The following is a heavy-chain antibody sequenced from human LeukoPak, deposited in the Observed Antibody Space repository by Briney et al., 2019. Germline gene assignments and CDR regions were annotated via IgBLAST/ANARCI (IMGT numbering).Heavy chain of an antibody. D-gene: IGHD2-15*01. V-gene: IGHV3-30*18. CDR1: GFTFSSYG. J-gene: IGHJ4*02. CDR3: AKDLLPGSPDYFDY. Sequence: GGSLRLSCAASGFTFSSYGMPWVRQAPGKGLEWVAVISYDGSNKYYADSVKGRFTISRDISKTTLFLQMNSLRIEDTAVYYCAKDLLPGSPDYFDYWGQGTLITVSS. CDR2: ISYDGSNK.